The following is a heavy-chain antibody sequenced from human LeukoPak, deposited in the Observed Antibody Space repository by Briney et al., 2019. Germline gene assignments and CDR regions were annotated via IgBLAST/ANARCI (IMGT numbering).Heavy chain of an antibody. V-gene: IGHV3-30*18. CDR1: GFTFSSYA. CDR3: AKQDEYCSGGSCYPAFDI. D-gene: IGHD2-15*01. J-gene: IGHJ3*02. Sequence: GGSLRLSCAASGFTFSSYAMHWVRQAPGKGLEWVAVISYDGSNKYYADSGKGRFTISRDNSKNTLYLQMNSLTAEDTAVYYCAKQDEYCSGGSCYPAFDIWGQGTMVTVSS. CDR2: ISYDGSNK.